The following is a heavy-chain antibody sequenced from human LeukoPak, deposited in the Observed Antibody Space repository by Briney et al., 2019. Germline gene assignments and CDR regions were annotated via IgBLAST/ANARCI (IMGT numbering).Heavy chain of an antibody. CDR1: GVSISSGSYY. CDR3: ARDQDIMVRGVIINHWLFL. Sequence: SETLSFTCTVSGVSISSGSYYWSWIRQPPGKGLEWIGYIYYSGSTNYNPSLKSRVTVSVDTSKNQFSLKLSSVPAAVTAVYYCARDQDIMVRGVIINHWLFLRGPGNLVTVSS. J-gene: IGHJ4*03. D-gene: IGHD3-10*01. V-gene: IGHV4-61*01. CDR2: IYYSGST.